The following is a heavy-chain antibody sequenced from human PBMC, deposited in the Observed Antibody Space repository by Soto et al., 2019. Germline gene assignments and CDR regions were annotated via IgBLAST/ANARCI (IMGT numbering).Heavy chain of an antibody. J-gene: IGHJ5*01. CDR2: ISCCEGTT. CDR1: EVTFRSSA. Sequence: GPQRLCYKASEVTFRSSAVGWIRQNPGKGLEWVSGISCCEGTTSYAESVRGRFIISRDDSKNTLYLQMNSLRGEDTALYYCAKADGQQWLLPHLESWGQGDLVTVSS. D-gene: IGHD6-19*01. CDR3: AKADGQQWLLPHLES. V-gene: IGHV3-23*01.